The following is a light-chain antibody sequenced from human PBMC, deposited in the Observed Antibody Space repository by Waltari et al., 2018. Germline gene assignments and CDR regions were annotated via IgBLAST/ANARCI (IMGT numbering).Light chain of an antibody. CDR3: QQYGNSRGS. CDR1: QRVSSSY. CDR2: GAS. V-gene: IGKV3-20*01. J-gene: IGKJ2*03. Sequence: EIVLTQSPGTLSLSPGERATLSCRASQRVSSSYLAWYQQKPGQAPRLLIYGASNRATDIPDRFTGSGSGTDFTLTINRLEPEDFAVYYCQQYGNSRGSFGQGTKLEIK.